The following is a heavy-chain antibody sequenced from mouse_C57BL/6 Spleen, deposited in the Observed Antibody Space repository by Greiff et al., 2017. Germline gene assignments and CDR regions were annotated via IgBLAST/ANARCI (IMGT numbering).Heavy chain of an antibody. CDR1: GYAFSSYW. V-gene: IGHV1-80*01. Sequence: QVQLQQSGAELVKPGASVKISCKASGYAFSSYWMNWVKQRPGKGLEWIGQIYPGDGDTNYNGKCKGKATLTADKSSSTAYMPRSSLTSEDSAVYFCVITTVHYYAMDYWGQGTSVTVSS. D-gene: IGHD1-1*01. CDR3: VITTVHYYAMDY. CDR2: IYPGDGDT. J-gene: IGHJ4*01.